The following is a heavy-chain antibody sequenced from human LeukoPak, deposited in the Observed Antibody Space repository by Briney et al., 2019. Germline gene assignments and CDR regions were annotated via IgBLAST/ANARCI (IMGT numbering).Heavy chain of an antibody. CDR2: INTNTGNP. CDR3: ATSLGYCTSTSCPLWY. J-gene: IGHJ4*02. CDR1: GDTFTTYA. Sequence: GASVKVSCKASGDTFTTYAMNWVRQAPGQGLEWMGWINTNTGNPTYAQAFTGRFVFPLDTSVSTAYLQISSLKVEETAVYYCATSLGYCTSTSCPLWYWGQGTLVTVSS. D-gene: IGHD2-2*01. V-gene: IGHV7-4-1*02.